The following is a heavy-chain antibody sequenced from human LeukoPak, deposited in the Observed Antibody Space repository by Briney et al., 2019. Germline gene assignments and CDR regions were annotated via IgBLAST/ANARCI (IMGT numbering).Heavy chain of an antibody. Sequence: GGSLRLSCAASGFIFTEYGMHWVRQAPGKGLEWVAFVRKDATEKKYADSVEGRFTISRDDSENTVYLKMNNLRVDDTAVYYCAKRSGPNSGPFDSWGQGTPVIVSS. V-gene: IGHV3-30*02. D-gene: IGHD1-1*01. CDR3: AKRSGPNSGPFDS. CDR2: VRKDATEK. J-gene: IGHJ4*02. CDR1: GFIFTEYG.